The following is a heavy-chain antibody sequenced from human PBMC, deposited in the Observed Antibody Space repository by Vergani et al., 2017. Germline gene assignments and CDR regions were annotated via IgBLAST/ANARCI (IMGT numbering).Heavy chain of an antibody. J-gene: IGHJ4*02. Sequence: QVQLLESAGGVVQRGGSLRLFCAASVFTFSNFVMHRIRQAPRKGLECLAYIGKDGINTRCRDAVKGQFTVSRDNSKNILYLHMDSLGSEDTALYYCAKYLRDSTDGLPDSWGPGTLVIVSS. V-gene: IGHV3-30*02. CDR1: VFTFSNFV. CDR3: AKYLRDSTDGLPDS. CDR2: IGKDGINT. D-gene: IGHD2-21*02.